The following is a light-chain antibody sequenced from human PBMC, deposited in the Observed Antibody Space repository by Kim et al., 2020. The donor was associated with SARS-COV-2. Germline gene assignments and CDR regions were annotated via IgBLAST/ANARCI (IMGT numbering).Light chain of an antibody. Sequence: SGTISCTGSVSNIGADYDVHWYQQPPGTAPTLLIYESNNRPSGVPDRFSGSKSGTSASLAITGLQAEDEADYYCQSYDSSLSGYVFGTGTKVTVL. V-gene: IGLV1-40*01. J-gene: IGLJ1*01. CDR2: ESN. CDR1: VSNIGADYD. CDR3: QSYDSSLSGYV.